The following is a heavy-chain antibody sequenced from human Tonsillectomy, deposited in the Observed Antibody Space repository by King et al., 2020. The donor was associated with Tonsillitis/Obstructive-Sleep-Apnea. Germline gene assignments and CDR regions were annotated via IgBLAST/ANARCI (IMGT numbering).Heavy chain of an antibody. J-gene: IGHJ4*02. CDR1: GVSISSNNYY. Sequence: VPLPESGPGLVKPSETLSLTCTVTGVSISSNNYYWGWIRQPPGKGLEWIGSMYYSGSTHYNPSLKSRGTISVDTSKNQVSLRLSSVTAADTAIYYCARILSSGSRLDSWGQGTLATVSS. CDR3: ARILSSGSRLDS. CDR2: MYYSGST. V-gene: IGHV4-39*01. D-gene: IGHD6-19*01.